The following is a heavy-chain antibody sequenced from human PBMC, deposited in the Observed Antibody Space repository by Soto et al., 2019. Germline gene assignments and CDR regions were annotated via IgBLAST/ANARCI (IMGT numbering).Heavy chain of an antibody. CDR3: ARTDYSNYEVWFDP. CDR2: IIPLSGTP. Sequence: QVQLVQSGADVRKPGSSVKVSCMASGGTFSTYVISWVRQAPGQGLEWLGAIIPLSGTPTYAQKFQAKVTITADTSTSSAFMELRSLRSEDTAIYYCARTDYSNYEVWFDPWGQGTPVTVSS. J-gene: IGHJ5*02. CDR1: GGTFSTYV. V-gene: IGHV1-69*06. D-gene: IGHD4-4*01.